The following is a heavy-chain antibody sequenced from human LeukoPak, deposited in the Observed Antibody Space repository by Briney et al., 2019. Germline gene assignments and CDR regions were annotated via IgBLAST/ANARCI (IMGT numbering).Heavy chain of an antibody. V-gene: IGHV3-9*01. CDR1: GFTFDDYA. CDR3: AKALIEMATISYYFDY. Sequence: GRSLRLSCAASGFTFDDYAMHWVRQAPGKGLEWVSGISWNSGNIGYADSVKGRCTISRDNAKNSLYLQMNSLRAEDTALYYCAKALIEMATISYYFDYWGQGTPVTVSS. J-gene: IGHJ4*02. D-gene: IGHD5-24*01. CDR2: ISWNSGNI.